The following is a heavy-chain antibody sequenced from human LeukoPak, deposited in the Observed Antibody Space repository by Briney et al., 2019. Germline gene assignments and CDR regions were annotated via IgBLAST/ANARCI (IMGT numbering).Heavy chain of an antibody. J-gene: IGHJ6*03. V-gene: IGHV3-48*03. CDR3: ARDGSGPYYYYYMDV. Sequence: GGSLRLSCAASGFSFSNYAMSWVRQAPGKGLEWVSYISSSGSTIYYADSVKGRFTISRDNAKNSLYLQMNSLRAEDTAVYYCARDGSGPYYYYYMDVWGKGTTVTVSS. D-gene: IGHD3-10*01. CDR2: ISSSGSTI. CDR1: GFSFSNYA.